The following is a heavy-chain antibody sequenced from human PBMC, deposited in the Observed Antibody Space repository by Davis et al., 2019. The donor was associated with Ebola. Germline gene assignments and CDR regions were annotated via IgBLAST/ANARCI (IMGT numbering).Heavy chain of an antibody. CDR3: ARVGASGSRYYYYYGMDV. J-gene: IGHJ6*02. V-gene: IGHV3-30*03. CDR2: ISYDGSNK. Sequence: GESLKISCAASGFTFSSYGMHWVRQAPGKGLEWVAVISYDGSNKYYADSVKGRFTISRDNSKNTLYLQMNSLRAEDTAVYYCARVGASGSRYYYYYGMDVWGQGTTVTVSS. D-gene: IGHD1-26*01. CDR1: GFTFSSYG.